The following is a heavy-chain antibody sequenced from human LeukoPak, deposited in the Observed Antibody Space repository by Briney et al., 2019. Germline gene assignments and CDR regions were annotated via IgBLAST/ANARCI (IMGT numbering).Heavy chain of an antibody. Sequence: SETLSLTCTVSGGSISSYYWSWIRQPPGKGLEWIGYIYYSGSTNYNPSLKSRVIISVDTSKNQFSLKLSSVTAADTAVYYCARDQSNYYDSSGYYLWGQGTLVTVSS. D-gene: IGHD3-22*01. J-gene: IGHJ4*02. CDR3: ARDQSNYYDSSGYYL. CDR2: IYYSGST. CDR1: GGSISSYY. V-gene: IGHV4-59*01.